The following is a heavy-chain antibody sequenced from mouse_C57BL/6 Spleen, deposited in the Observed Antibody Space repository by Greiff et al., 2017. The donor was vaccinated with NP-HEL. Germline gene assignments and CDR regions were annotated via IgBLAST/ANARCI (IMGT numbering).Heavy chain of an antibody. V-gene: IGHV1-64*01. CDR3: ARNYDYDFWYFDV. Sequence: VKLQQPGAELVKPGASVKLSCKASGYTFTSYWMHWVKQRPGQGLEWIGMIHPNSGSTNYNEKFKSKATLTVDKSSSTAYMQLSSLTSQDSAVYYGARNYDYDFWYFDVWGTGTTVTVSS. D-gene: IGHD2-4*01. CDR2: IHPNSGST. CDR1: GYTFTSYW. J-gene: IGHJ1*03.